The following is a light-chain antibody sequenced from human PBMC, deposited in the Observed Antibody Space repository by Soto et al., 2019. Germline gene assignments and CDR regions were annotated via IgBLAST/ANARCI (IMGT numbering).Light chain of an antibody. CDR1: QSVSASQ. J-gene: IGKJ2*01. Sequence: ETVLTQSPGTLSLSPGERATLSCRASQSVSASQLAWYQQKPGQSPWLLIYGASSRATGIPDRFGGSGSETDFPLTISRLEPEDFAVYYCHQYANPPHTFGQGTKLAIK. CDR2: GAS. CDR3: HQYANPPHT. V-gene: IGKV3-20*01.